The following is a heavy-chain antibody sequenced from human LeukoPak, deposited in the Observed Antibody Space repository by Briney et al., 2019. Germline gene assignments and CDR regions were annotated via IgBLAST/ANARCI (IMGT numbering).Heavy chain of an antibody. J-gene: IGHJ1*01. D-gene: IGHD3-10*01. V-gene: IGHV4-38-2*02. CDR3: ARGSVDMVRGLPRRAAQNEYFQH. Sequence: SETLSLTCTVSDYSISDGYFWGWIRPPPGKGLEWIGTIHHSGSTFYSPSLESRLAISMDTSKNQFSLELNSVTATDTAVYYCARGSVDMVRGLPRRAAQNEYFQHWGQGTLVTVSS. CDR2: IHHSGST. CDR1: DYSISDGYF.